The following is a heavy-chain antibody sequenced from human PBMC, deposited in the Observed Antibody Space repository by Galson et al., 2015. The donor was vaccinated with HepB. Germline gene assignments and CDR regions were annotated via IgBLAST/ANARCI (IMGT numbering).Heavy chain of an antibody. CDR1: GITFRNDY. CDR2: ISPSTIYT. D-gene: IGHD5/OR15-5a*01. CDR3: ATVLRGHHVNDGL. J-gene: IGHJ4*02. V-gene: IGHV3-11*06. Sequence: SLRLSCAASGITFRNDYMSWIRQAPGKGLEWVSYISPSTIYTNYADSVKGRFTISRDNAKNSLYLQMNSLRAEDAAIYYCATVLRGHHVNDGLWGQGTLVTVSS.